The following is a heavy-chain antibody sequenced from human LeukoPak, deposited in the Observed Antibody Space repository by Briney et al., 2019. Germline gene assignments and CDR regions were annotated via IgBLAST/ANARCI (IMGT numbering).Heavy chain of an antibody. CDR1: GFTFSTYN. CDR3: VLGGYDSRYLGFDC. D-gene: IGHD3-22*01. V-gene: IGHV3-48*04. J-gene: IGHJ4*02. CDR2: ITSNINTI. Sequence: GGSLRLSCAASGFTFSTYNMNWVRQAPGKGLEWLAYITSNINTIYYADSVKGRFTISRDNVKNSLYLQMNSLRAEDTAVYYCVLGGYDSRYLGFDCWGQGTLVTVSS.